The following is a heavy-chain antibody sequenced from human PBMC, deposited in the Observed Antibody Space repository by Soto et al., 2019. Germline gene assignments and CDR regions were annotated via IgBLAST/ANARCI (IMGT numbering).Heavy chain of an antibody. CDR1: GFTFSSYA. D-gene: IGHD5-18*01. J-gene: IGHJ4*02. V-gene: IGHV3-30-3*01. CDR3: ARDTAMDPFGDYYFDY. CDR2: ISYDGSNK. Sequence: QVQLVESGGGVVQPGRSLRLSCAASGFTFSSYAMHRVRQAPGKGLEWVAVISYDGSNKYYADSVKGRFTISRDNSKNSLYLQMNSLRAEDTAVYYCARDTAMDPFGDYYFDYWGQGTLVTVSS.